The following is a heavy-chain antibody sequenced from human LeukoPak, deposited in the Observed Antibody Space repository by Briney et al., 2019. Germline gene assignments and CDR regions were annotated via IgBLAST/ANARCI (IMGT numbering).Heavy chain of an antibody. D-gene: IGHD2-15*01. V-gene: IGHV3-23*01. CDR1: GGSISSGDYY. CDR2: ISGSGSSK. J-gene: IGHJ4*02. CDR3: AKDSPVVYYFDY. Sequence: LSLTCTVSGGSISSGDYYWSWIRQPPGKGLDWVSAISGSGSSKYYADSVKGRFTISRDNSKNTLYLQMNSLRAEDTAVYYCAKDSPVVYYFDYWGQGTLVTVSS.